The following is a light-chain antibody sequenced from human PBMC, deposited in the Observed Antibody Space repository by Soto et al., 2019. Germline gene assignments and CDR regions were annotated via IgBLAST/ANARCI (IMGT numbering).Light chain of an antibody. V-gene: IGKV1-9*01. Sequence: DIQLTQSPSFLSAYVGDRVTITCRASLGISTYLAWYQQKPGKAPNLLIYAASTLQSGVPSRFSGSGSGTEFTLTISSLQPEDFATYYCQQVNTYTFGPGTKVDMK. J-gene: IGKJ3*01. CDR2: AAS. CDR3: QQVNTYT. CDR1: LGISTY.